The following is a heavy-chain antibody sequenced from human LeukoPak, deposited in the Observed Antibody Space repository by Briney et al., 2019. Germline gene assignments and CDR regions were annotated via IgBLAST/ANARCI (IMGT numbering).Heavy chain of an antibody. D-gene: IGHD3-3*01. CDR2: ISSSSSYI. V-gene: IGHV3-21*01. Sequence: GGSLRLSCAASGFTFSSYSMNWVRQAPGKGLEWVSSISSSSSYIYYADSVKGRFTISRDNAKYSLYLQMNSLRAEDTAVYYCAREDRSWYYDFWSGPRDFDYWGQGTLVTVSS. CDR1: GFTFSSYS. J-gene: IGHJ4*02. CDR3: AREDRSWYYDFWSGPRDFDY.